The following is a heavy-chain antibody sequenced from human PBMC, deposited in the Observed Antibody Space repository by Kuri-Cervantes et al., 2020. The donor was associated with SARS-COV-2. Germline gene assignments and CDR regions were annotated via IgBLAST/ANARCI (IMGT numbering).Heavy chain of an antibody. CDR1: GGSFSGYY. V-gene: IGHV4-34*01. D-gene: IGHD2-2*01. CDR3: ARHQLVIPAADPYNYSDP. J-gene: IGHJ5*02. CDR2: TNHSGST. Sequence: SQTLSLTCAVYGGSFSGYYWSWIRQPPGKGLEWIGETNHSGSTNYNPSLNSRVTISVDTSKNQFSLRLTSVTAADTAVYYCARHQLVIPAADPYNYSDPWGQGSLVTVSS.